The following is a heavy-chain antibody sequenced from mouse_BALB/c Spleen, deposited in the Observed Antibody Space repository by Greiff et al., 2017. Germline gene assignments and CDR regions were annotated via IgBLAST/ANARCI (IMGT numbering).Heavy chain of an antibody. D-gene: IGHD1-1*01. CDR3: ARNYGSFTWFAY. V-gene: IGHV5-17*02. CDR1: GFTFSSFG. J-gene: IGHJ3*01. CDR2: ISSGSSTI. Sequence: EVHLVESGGGLVQPGGSRKLSCAASGFTFSSFGMHWVRQAPEKGLEWVAYISSGSSTIYYADTVKGRFTISRDNPKNTLFLQMTSLRSEDTAMDYWARNYGSFTWFAYWGQGTLVTVSA.